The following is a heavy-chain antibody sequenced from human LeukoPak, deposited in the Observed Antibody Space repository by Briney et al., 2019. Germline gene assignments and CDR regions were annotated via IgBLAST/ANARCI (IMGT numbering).Heavy chain of an antibody. J-gene: IGHJ5*02. V-gene: IGHV1-18*01. Sequence: GASVKVSCKASGYTFTSYAISWVRQAPGQGLEWMGWISTYNGNTNYAQKLQGRVTMTTDTSTSTAYMELRSLRSDDTAVYYCARVRDSGGWYNWFDPWGQGTLVAVSS. CDR1: GYTFTSYA. D-gene: IGHD6-19*01. CDR3: ARVRDSGGWYNWFDP. CDR2: ISTYNGNT.